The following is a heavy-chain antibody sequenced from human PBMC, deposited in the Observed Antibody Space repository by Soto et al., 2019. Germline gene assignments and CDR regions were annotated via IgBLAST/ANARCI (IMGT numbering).Heavy chain of an antibody. D-gene: IGHD6-13*01. V-gene: IGHV4-34*01. CDR1: GGCLSSYY. CDR2: INHSGST. CDR3: ARGGQQLASQGFRNWFDP. Sequence: EALSLTSDDYGGCLSSYYWGWIRQPPGKGLEWIEEINHSGSTNYSPSLKSRVTISVDTSKNQFSLKLSSVTAADTAVYYCARGGQQLASQGFRNWFDPWGQGTLVTVSS. J-gene: IGHJ5*02.